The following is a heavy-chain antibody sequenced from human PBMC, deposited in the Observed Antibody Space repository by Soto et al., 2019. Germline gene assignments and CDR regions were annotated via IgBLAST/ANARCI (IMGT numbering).Heavy chain of an antibody. CDR3: ARVGDKWAGATRAYYFDY. CDR1: GGSVSSGSYY. D-gene: IGHD1-26*01. Sequence: ETLSLTCTVSGGSVSSGSYYWSWIRQPPGKGLEWIGYIYYSGSTNYNPSLKSRVTISVDTSKNQFSLKLSSVTAADTAVYYCARVGDKWAGATRAYYFDYWGQGTLVTVSS. V-gene: IGHV4-61*01. CDR2: IYYSGST. J-gene: IGHJ4*02.